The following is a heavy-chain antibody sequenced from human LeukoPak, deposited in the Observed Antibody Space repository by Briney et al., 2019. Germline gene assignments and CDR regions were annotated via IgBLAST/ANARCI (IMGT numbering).Heavy chain of an antibody. Sequence: SVKVSCKASGGTFSSYAISWVRQAPGQGLKWMGGIIPIFGTANYAQKFQGRVTITTDESTSTAYMELSSLRSEDTAVYYCARGYSSSFSTSYYFDYWGQGTLVTVSS. CDR3: ARGYSSSFSTSYYFDY. J-gene: IGHJ4*02. CDR2: IIPIFGTA. V-gene: IGHV1-69*05. CDR1: GGTFSSYA. D-gene: IGHD6-6*01.